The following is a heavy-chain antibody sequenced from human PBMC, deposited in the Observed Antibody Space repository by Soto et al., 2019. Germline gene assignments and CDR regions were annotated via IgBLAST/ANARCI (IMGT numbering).Heavy chain of an antibody. CDR3: VMVDNYVTPTPQDV. D-gene: IGHD3-16*01. J-gene: IGHJ6*02. CDR1: GYIFVNYG. CDR2: VSPYTGNT. Sequence: QVQLVQSGDEVKKPGASVKVSCKASGYIFVNYGIAWVRQAPGLGLEWMGWVSPYTGNTHSATKIQGRLTMTTDTSTSTAYRSLGSLTSDDTAVYYCVMVDNYVTPTPQDVWGQGTTVTVSS. V-gene: IGHV1-18*01.